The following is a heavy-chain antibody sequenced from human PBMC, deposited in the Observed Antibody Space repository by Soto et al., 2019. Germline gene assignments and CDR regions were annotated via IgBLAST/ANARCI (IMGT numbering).Heavy chain of an antibody. CDR2: IIPIFGTA. CDR3: AREAGRCSGGSCYSDWFDP. J-gene: IGHJ5*02. V-gene: IGHV1-69*01. CDR1: GGTFSSYA. D-gene: IGHD2-15*01. Sequence: QVQLVQSGAGVKKPGSSVKVSCKASGGTFSSYAISWVRQAPGQGLEWMGGIIPIFGTANYAQKFQGRVTITADESTSTAYMELSSLRSEDTAVYYCAREAGRCSGGSCYSDWFDPWGQGTLVTVSS.